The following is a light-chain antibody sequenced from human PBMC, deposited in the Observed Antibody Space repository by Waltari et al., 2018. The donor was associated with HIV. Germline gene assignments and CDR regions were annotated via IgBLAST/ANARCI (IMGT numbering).Light chain of an antibody. CDR3: AAWDDSLNAVV. V-gene: IGLV1-44*01. J-gene: IGLJ2*01. Sequence: QSVLTQPPSASGTPGQRVTISCSGSSSNIGSNTVNWYQQLPGTAPKLLIYSMNQRPSGVPDLFSGSKSGTSASLAISGLQSEDEADYYCAAWDDSLNAVVFGGGTKLTVL. CDR1: SSNIGSNT. CDR2: SMN.